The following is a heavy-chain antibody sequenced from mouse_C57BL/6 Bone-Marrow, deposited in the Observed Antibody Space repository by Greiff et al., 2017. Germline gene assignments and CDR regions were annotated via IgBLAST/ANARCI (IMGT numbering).Heavy chain of an antibody. V-gene: IGHV1-54*01. Sequence: QVQLQQSGAELVRPGTSVKVSCKASGYAFTNYLIECVKQRPGPGLEWIGVINPGSGCTNYNEKFKGKATLTADKSSSTAYMQLSSLTSEDSAVYFCARKGGYYQYAMDYWGQGTSVTVSS. CDR3: ARKGGYYQYAMDY. J-gene: IGHJ4*01. CDR1: GYAFTNYL. D-gene: IGHD2-3*01. CDR2: INPGSGCT.